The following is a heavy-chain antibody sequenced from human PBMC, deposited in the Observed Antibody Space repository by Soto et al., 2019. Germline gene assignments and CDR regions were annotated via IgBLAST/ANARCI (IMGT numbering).Heavy chain of an antibody. Sequence: GGSLRLSCSASGFTFSNYAMTWVRQAPGKGLEWVSAISGSGGSTYYADSVKGRFTISRDNSKNTLYLQMNSLRAEDTAVYYCTKVHYDILTGYRGWFDPWGQGTLVTVSS. CDR2: ISGSGGST. V-gene: IGHV3-23*01. CDR3: TKVHYDILTGYRGWFDP. D-gene: IGHD3-9*01. J-gene: IGHJ5*02. CDR1: GFTFSNYA.